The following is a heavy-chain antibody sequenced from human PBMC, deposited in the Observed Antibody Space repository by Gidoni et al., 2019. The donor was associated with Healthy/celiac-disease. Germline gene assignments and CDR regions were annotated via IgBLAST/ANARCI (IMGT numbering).Heavy chain of an antibody. CDR2: ITWNSGSV. D-gene: IGHD2-15*01. CDR1: GFTFGDYA. Sequence: EVQLVESGGGLVQPGRSLRLSCAASGFTFGDYAMHWVRQGPGKGLEWGSGITWNSGSVAYADSVKGRFTISRDNAKNSLYLQMNSLRAEDTALYYCAKGPPGSGYGMDVWGQGTTVTVSS. V-gene: IGHV3-9*01. J-gene: IGHJ6*02. CDR3: AKGPPGSGYGMDV.